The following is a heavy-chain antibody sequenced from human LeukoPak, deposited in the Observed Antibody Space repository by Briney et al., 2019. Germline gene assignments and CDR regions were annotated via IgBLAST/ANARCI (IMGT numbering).Heavy chain of an antibody. Sequence: PGGSLRLSCAASGFTFSSYAMHWVRQAPGKGLEWVAVILYDGSNKYYADSVKGRFTISRDNSKNTLYLQMNSLRAEDTAVYYCARDYYYDSSGYYSPRTPFFDYWGQGTLVTVSS. CDR1: GFTFSSYA. V-gene: IGHV3-30-3*01. CDR2: ILYDGSNK. CDR3: ARDYYYDSSGYYSPRTPFFDY. D-gene: IGHD3-22*01. J-gene: IGHJ4*02.